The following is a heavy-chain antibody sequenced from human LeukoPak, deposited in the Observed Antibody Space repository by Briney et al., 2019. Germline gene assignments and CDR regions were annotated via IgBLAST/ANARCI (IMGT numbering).Heavy chain of an antibody. J-gene: IGHJ5*02. CDR3: ARRNVPYGSFDP. Sequence: GGSLRLSCAASSLTFSNYAMNWIRQAPGKGLEWVSVVGGSDGTTYYADSVKGRFTISRDNSKNTVYMQMKCLRAGDTSVYYCARRNVPYGSFDPWGQGILVTVSS. CDR2: VGGSDGTT. V-gene: IGHV3-23*01. D-gene: IGHD3-10*01. CDR1: SLTFSNYA.